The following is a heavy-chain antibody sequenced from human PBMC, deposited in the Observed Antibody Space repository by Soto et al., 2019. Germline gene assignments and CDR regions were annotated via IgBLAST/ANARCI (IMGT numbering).Heavy chain of an antibody. CDR3: VRDRYSGYDFWFDP. V-gene: IGHV4-4*07. D-gene: IGHD5-12*01. J-gene: IGHJ5*02. Sequence: PETLSLTCTFSCASIISYYWSWIRLSAGRGLEWIGRLYTSGSSDYNPSLKSRVTMSADTSKDQFFVKLTSVTAADTAVYYCVRDRYSGYDFWFDPWGQGTLVTVSS. CDR1: CASIISYY. CDR2: LYTSGSS.